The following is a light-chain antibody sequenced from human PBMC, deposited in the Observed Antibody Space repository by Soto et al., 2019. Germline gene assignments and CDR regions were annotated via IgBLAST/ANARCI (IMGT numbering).Light chain of an antibody. CDR3: QQYYSYPYT. V-gene: IGKV1-8*01. J-gene: IGKJ2*01. Sequence: AIRMTQSPSSLSASTGDRVTITCRASQGISSNLDWYQQKPGKAPKLLIYAASTLQSGVPSRFSGSGSGTDFTLTISCLQSEDFATYYCQQYYSYPYTFGQGTKLEIK. CDR1: QGISSN. CDR2: AAS.